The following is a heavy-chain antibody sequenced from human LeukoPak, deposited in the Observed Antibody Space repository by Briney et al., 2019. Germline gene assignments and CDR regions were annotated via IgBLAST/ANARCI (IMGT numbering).Heavy chain of an antibody. V-gene: IGHV1-69*05. J-gene: IGHJ4*02. CDR3: ARSKGIAARRLDYFDY. Sequence: SVKVSCKASGGTFSSYAVSWVRQAPGQGLEWMGGIIPIFGTANYAQKFQGRVTITTDESTSTAYMELSSLRSEDTAVYYCARSKGIAARRLDYFDYWGQGTLVTVSS. CDR2: IIPIFGTA. D-gene: IGHD6-6*01. CDR1: GGTFSSYA.